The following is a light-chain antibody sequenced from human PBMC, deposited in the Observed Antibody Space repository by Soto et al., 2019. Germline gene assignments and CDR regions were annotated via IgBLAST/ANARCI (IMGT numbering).Light chain of an antibody. Sequence: EIVMTQSAVTLSASPGDRVTLSGGASQSVSTNLAWYQQKPGQAPRLLIYGASTRATGIPARFSGSGSGTEFTLTISSLQSEDFAVYYCQQYNNWPQTFGQGSKVDI. CDR3: QQYNNWPQT. CDR2: GAS. V-gene: IGKV3-15*01. J-gene: IGKJ1*01. CDR1: QSVSTN.